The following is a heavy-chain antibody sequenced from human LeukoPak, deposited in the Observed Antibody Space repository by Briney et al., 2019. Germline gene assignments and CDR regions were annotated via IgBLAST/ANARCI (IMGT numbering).Heavy chain of an antibody. CDR3: ARDVVVAANDYYYYGMDV. CDR1: GYTFTSYG. D-gene: IGHD2-15*01. V-gene: IGHV1-18*01. J-gene: IGHJ6*02. Sequence: ASVKVSCKASGYTFTSYGISWVRQAPGQGLEWMGWISAYNGNTNYAQKLQGRVTMTTVTSTSTAYMELRSLRSDDTAVYYCARDVVVAANDYYYYGMDVWGQGTTVTVSS. CDR2: ISAYNGNT.